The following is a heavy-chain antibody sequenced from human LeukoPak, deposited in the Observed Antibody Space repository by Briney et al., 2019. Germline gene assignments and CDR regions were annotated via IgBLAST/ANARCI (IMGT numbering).Heavy chain of an antibody. V-gene: IGHV4-34*01. J-gene: IGHJ4*02. CDR1: GGSFSGYY. D-gene: IGHD3-9*01. CDR3: ARGRLRYFDWLNLDY. CDR2: INHSGST. Sequence: SETLSLTCAVYGGSFSGYYWSWIRQPPGKGLEWIGEINHSGSTNYNPSLKSRVTISVDTSKNQFSLKLSSVTAADTAVYYCARGRLRYFDWLNLDYWGQGTLVNVSS.